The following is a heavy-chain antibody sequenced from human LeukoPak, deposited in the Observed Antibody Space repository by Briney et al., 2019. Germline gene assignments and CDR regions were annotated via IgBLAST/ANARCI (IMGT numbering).Heavy chain of an antibody. Sequence: GGSLRLSCAASGFTFDDYTMHWVRQAPAQGLEWVSLISWDGGSTYYADSVKGRFTISRDNAKNSLYLQMNRLRAEDTALYYCAKEIAAAGTYYYYYYMDVWGKGTTVTVSS. D-gene: IGHD6-13*01. V-gene: IGHV3-43*01. J-gene: IGHJ6*03. CDR3: AKEIAAAGTYYYYYYMDV. CDR1: GFTFDDYT. CDR2: ISWDGGST.